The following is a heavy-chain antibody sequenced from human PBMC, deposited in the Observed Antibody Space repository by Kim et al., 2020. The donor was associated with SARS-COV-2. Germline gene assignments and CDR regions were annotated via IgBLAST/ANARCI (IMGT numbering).Heavy chain of an antibody. J-gene: IGHJ6*02. D-gene: IGHD2-15*01. CDR1: GFTFSSYA. V-gene: IGHV3-23*01. Sequence: GGSLRLSCAASGFTFSSYAMSWVRQAPGKGLEWVSIISRSGGTTYFSDSVKGRFTISRDNSKNTLFLQMNSLRAEDTAVYYCAKGARKDCSGGSCRYSYYGMDVWGQGTTVTISS. CDR2: ISRSGGTT. CDR3: AKGARKDCSGGSCRYSYYGMDV.